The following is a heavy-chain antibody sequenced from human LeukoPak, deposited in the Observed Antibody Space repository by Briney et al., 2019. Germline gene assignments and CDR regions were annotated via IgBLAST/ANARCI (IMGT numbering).Heavy chain of an antibody. CDR3: ARLTSVGATHFDY. CDR1: GYTFTSYG. D-gene: IGHD1-26*01. CDR2: IIPIFGTA. V-gene: IGHV1-69*05. Sequence: SVKVSCKASGYTFTSYGISWVRQAPGQGLEWMGGIIPIFGTANYAQKFQGRVTITTDESTSTAYMELSSLRSEDTAVYYCARLTSVGATHFDYWGQGTLVTVSS. J-gene: IGHJ4*02.